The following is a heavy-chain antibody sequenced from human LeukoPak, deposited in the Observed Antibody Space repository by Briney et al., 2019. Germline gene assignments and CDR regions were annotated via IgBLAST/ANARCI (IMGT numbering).Heavy chain of an antibody. CDR1: GFTFSSYA. J-gene: IGHJ4*02. Sequence: GGSLRLSCAASGFTFSSYAMSWVRQAPGKGLEWVSFIYSGGNTHYSDSVKCRFTISRDNSKNTLYLQMNSLRAEDTAVYYCARRAGDYSHPYDYWGQGTLVTVSS. CDR3: ARRAGDYSHPYDY. CDR2: IYSGGNT. V-gene: IGHV3-53*01. D-gene: IGHD3-22*01.